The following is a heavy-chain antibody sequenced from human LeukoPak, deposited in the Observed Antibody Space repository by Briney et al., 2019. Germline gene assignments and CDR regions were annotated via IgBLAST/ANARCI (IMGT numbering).Heavy chain of an antibody. Sequence: TSETLSLTCTVSGGSISSTNYFWGWIRQPPGKGLEWIGSFYYVGSTYYNSSLKSRVTLSVDTSKSQFSLKLNSVAAADTAVYYWGRGDMTGTNFAFGGQGTLVT. CDR2: FYYVGST. D-gene: IGHD1-7*01. V-gene: IGHV4-39*01. CDR3: GRGDMTGTNFAF. CDR1: GGSISSTNYF. J-gene: IGHJ4*02.